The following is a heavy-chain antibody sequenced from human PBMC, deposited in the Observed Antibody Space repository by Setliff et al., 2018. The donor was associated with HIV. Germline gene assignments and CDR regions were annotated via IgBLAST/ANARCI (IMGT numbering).Heavy chain of an antibody. V-gene: IGHV3-74*03. Sequence: LGGSLRLSCAASGFSFSSYWMHWVRQVPGKGLVWVSAVNSDGSRTTYADSVKGRFTISRDNAKNMLYLQMNTVRAEDTAVYYCARPMEIGRHPVAGLRDAFDIWGQGTMVTVSS. CDR2: VNSDGSRT. CDR1: GFSFSSYW. CDR3: ARPMEIGRHPVAGLRDAFDI. J-gene: IGHJ3*02. D-gene: IGHD6-19*01.